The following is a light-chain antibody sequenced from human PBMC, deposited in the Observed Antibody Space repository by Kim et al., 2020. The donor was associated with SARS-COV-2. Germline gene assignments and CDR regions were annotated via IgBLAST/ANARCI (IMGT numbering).Light chain of an antibody. Sequence: QRVTISCTGSSSTIGAGYDVHWNQQLPGTAPKLLISGNSIRPSGVPDRFSGSKSGTSASLAITGLQAEDGADYYCQSYDSSLSGVVFGGGTQLTVL. V-gene: IGLV1-40*01. J-gene: IGLJ2*01. CDR3: QSYDSSLSGVV. CDR2: GNS. CDR1: SSTIGAGYD.